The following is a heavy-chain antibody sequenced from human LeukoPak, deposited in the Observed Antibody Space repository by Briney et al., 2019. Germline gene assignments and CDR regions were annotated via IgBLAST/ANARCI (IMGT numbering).Heavy chain of an antibody. D-gene: IGHD6-6*01. V-gene: IGHV3-74*01. CDR3: ARGYSSSYRIDY. CDR2: INTDGSST. J-gene: IGHJ4*02. Sequence: PGGSLRLSCAAPGFTFNNYWMHWVRQAPGKGLVWVSRINTDGSSTTYADSVKGRFTISRDNAKNTLYLQMNSLSAEDTAVYYCARGYSSSYRIDYWGQGTLVTVSS. CDR1: GFTFNNYW.